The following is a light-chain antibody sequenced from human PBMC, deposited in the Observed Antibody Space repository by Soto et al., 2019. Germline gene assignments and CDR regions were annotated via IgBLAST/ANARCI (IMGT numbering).Light chain of an antibody. V-gene: IGKV3-15*01. Sequence: EIEMTQSPATLPVSPGERATLSCRASQSVRTNLAWYQQKPGQAPRLLIYGASTRAPGFPARFTGSGSGTEFTLTIRSLQSEDFAVYYCQQYNDWHSNTFGQGTKLEIK. CDR1: QSVRTN. CDR2: GAS. J-gene: IGKJ2*01. CDR3: QQYNDWHSNT.